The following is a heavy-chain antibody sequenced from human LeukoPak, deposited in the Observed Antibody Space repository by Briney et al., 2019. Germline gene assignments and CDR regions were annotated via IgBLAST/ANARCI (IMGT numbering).Heavy chain of an antibody. D-gene: IGHD6-13*01. CDR2: ITSDGRST. CDR1: GFTFSSYG. J-gene: IGHJ4*02. CDR3: ARGSSTWSDY. V-gene: IGHV3-74*01. Sequence: GGSLRLSCAASGFTFSSYGMHWVRQAPGKGLVWVSRITSDGRSTSKADSVKGRFTISRDNARNTLYLQMNSLRAEDTAVYYCARGSSTWSDYWGQGTLVTVSS.